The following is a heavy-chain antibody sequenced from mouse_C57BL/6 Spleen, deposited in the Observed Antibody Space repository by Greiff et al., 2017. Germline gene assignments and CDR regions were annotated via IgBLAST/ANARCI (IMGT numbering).Heavy chain of an antibody. CDR2: ISSGGDYI. D-gene: IGHD1-1*01. CDR3: TTTVVAFYAMDY. CDR1: GFTFSSYA. J-gene: IGHJ4*01. Sequence: EVMLVESGEGLVKPGRSLKLSCAASGFTFSSYAMSWVRQTPEKRLEWVAYISSGGDYIYYADTVKGRFTISRDNARNTLYLQMSSLKSEDTAMYYCTTTVVAFYAMDYWGQGTSVTVSS. V-gene: IGHV5-9-1*02.